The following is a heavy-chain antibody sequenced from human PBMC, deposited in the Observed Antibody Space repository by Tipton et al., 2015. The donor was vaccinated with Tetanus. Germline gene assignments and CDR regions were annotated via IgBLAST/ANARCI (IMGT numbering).Heavy chain of an antibody. CDR1: GYIFTGYY. Sequence: QLVQSGAEVKMPGASVKVSCKAPGYIFTGYYIHWVRQAPGQGLEWMGWINPDSGDTDYAQNFQGRVTMTRDTSTSTVYMELSSLRSEDTAVYYCARLHSYGLAKSDAFDIWGQGTMVTVSS. V-gene: IGHV1-2*02. CDR3: ARLHSYGLAKSDAFDI. J-gene: IGHJ3*02. D-gene: IGHD5-18*01. CDR2: INPDSGDT.